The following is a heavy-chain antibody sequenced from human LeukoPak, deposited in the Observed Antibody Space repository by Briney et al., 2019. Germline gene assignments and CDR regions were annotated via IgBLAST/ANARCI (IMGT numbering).Heavy chain of an antibody. J-gene: IGHJ4*02. V-gene: IGHV3-49*04. Sequence: PGGSLRLSCTDSGFTFGDYAMSWVRQAPGKGLEWVGFIRSKAYGGTTEYAASVKGRFTISRDDSKSIAYLQMNSLKTEDTAVYYCTRLGITIFGVVIIPGDYFDYWGQGTLVTVSS. CDR1: GFTFGDYA. CDR2: IRSKAYGGTT. D-gene: IGHD3-3*01. CDR3: TRLGITIFGVVIIPGDYFDY.